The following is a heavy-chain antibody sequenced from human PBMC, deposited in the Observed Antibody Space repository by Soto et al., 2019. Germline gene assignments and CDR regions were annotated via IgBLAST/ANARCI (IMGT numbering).Heavy chain of an antibody. CDR3: ARQFTDGDYQY. V-gene: IGHV1-69*01. CDR2: IIPMFGTT. J-gene: IGHJ4*02. D-gene: IGHD4-17*01. Sequence: QVQLVQSAAEVKKPGSSVKVSYKASGGTFTTYPINWVRQAPGQGLEWMGGIIPMFGTTNYAQKFQGRVTITADESTSTAYMELSSVRSEDTAMYYCARQFTDGDYQYWGQGTLVTVSS. CDR1: GGTFTTYP.